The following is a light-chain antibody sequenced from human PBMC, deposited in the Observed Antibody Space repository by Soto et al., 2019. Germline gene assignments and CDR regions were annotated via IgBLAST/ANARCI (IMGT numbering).Light chain of an antibody. CDR3: CSYAGGSTLYV. CDR1: SSDVGSYYL. V-gene: IGLV2-23*01. J-gene: IGLJ1*01. Sequence: QSALTQPASVSGSPGQSITISCTGTSSDVGSYYLVSWYQQHPGKAPKLMIYEGSKRPSGVSNCFSGSKSGNTASLTISGLQAEDEADYYCCSYAGGSTLYVFGTGTKLTVL. CDR2: EGS.